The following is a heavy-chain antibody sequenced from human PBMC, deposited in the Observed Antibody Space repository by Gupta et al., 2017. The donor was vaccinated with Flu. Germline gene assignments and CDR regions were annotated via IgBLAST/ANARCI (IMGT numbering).Heavy chain of an antibody. CDR2: ISSSSSYT. J-gene: IGHJ4*02. V-gene: IGHV3-11*05. CDR3: AREESVVNYYDSSGYPDY. Sequence: QVQLVESVGGLFKPGGSLRLSCAASVFPFSDYYMSWIRQAPGKGLEWVAYISSSSSYTNYADSVKGRCTISRDNAKNSLDRQMNSLRAEETAVYYCAREESVVNYYDSSGYPDYWGQGTLVTVSS. D-gene: IGHD3-22*01. CDR1: VFPFSDYY.